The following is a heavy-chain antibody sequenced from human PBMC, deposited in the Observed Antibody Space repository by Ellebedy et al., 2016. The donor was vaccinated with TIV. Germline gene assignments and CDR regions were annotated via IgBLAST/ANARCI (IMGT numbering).Heavy chain of an antibody. D-gene: IGHD1-1*01. Sequence: GESLKISCKVSGYRFSSYWIVWVRQMPGKGLEWMGTIWPGDSDTRYSPSFEGQVIISVDKSINTADLQWSSLKASDSAMYYCGSRGKNWSIDYWGQGTLVTVSS. J-gene: IGHJ4*02. CDR3: GSRGKNWSIDY. CDR1: GYRFSSYW. CDR2: IWPGDSDT. V-gene: IGHV5-51*01.